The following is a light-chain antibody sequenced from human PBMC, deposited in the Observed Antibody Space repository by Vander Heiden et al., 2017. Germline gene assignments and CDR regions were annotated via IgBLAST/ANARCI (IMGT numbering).Light chain of an antibody. CDR2: ATS. CDR1: LRISSY. J-gene: IGKJ1*01. Sequence: IQMTQSPSSLSASVGDRVTITCRASLRISSYLNWYQQKPGKAPKLLIYATSSLQSGVPSRFSGSGSGTDFTLTISSLQPEDFATYYCQERRTFGQGTKVEVK. CDR3: QERRT. V-gene: IGKV1-39*01.